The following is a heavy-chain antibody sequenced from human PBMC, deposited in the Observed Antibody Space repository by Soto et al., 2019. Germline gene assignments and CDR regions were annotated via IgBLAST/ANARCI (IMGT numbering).Heavy chain of an antibody. CDR1: GGSISSYY. CDR2: IYYSGST. J-gene: IGHJ4*02. V-gene: IGHV4-59*01. Sequence: SETLCLTCTVSGGSISSYYWSWIRQPPGKGLEWIGYIYYSGSTNYNPSLKSRVTISVDTSKNQFSLKLSSVTAADTAVYYCAKPPDYNWNDYWGQGTLVTVSS. D-gene: IGHD1-20*01. CDR3: AKPPDYNWNDY.